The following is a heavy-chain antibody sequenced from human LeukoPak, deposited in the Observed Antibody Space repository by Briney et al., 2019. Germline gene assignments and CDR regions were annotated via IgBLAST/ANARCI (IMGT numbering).Heavy chain of an antibody. CDR2: ISYDGSNK. CDR3: ARGTTGNDY. D-gene: IGHD1-1*01. CDR1: GFTFSSYG. J-gene: IGHJ4*02. Sequence: PGGSLRLSCAASGFTFSSYGMHWVRQAPGKGLEWVAVISYDGSNKYYADSVKGRFTISRDNSKNSLYLQMNSLRAEDTAVYYCARGTTGNDYWGQGTLVTVSS. V-gene: IGHV3-30*03.